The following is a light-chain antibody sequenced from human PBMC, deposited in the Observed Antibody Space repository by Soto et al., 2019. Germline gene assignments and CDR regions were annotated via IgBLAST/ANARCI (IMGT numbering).Light chain of an antibody. V-gene: IGKV3-15*01. Sequence: IVRTHSPVTLSVSPGERATLSFGASQSVSSNLAWYQQKPGQAPSLLIYGAFTRATGIPARFSGTGSGTEFTLTISSLQSEDFALYYCQQYNDWPLTFGQGTKVDIK. CDR1: QSVSSN. CDR3: QQYNDWPLT. CDR2: GAF. J-gene: IGKJ1*01.